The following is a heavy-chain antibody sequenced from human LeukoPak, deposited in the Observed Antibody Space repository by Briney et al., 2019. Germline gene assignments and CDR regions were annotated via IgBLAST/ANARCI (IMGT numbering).Heavy chain of an antibody. V-gene: IGHV1-18*01. CDR1: GYTFTSYG. Sequence: ASVKVSCKASGYTFTSYGISWVRQAPGQGLEWMGWISAYNGNTNYAQKLQCRVTMTTDTSTSTAYMELRSLRSDDTAVYYCARGDIVTGYPYYYYYGMDVWGQGTTVTVSS. CDR3: ARGDIVTGYPYYYYYGMDV. CDR2: ISAYNGNT. J-gene: IGHJ6*02. D-gene: IGHD3-9*01.